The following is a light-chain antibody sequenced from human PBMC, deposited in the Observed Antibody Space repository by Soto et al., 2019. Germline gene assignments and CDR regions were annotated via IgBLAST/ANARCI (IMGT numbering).Light chain of an antibody. Sequence: VLTQSPATLSLSPGDRATLSCRASQSVFGYLAWYQHKPGQAPRLLIYDAYKRATGVTARFSGSWSETDFTLIISSLEHEDFAVYYCQQRSYSPPLTFGGGTRVEIK. V-gene: IGKV3-11*01. CDR3: QQRSYSPPLT. CDR2: DAY. CDR1: QSVFGY. J-gene: IGKJ4*01.